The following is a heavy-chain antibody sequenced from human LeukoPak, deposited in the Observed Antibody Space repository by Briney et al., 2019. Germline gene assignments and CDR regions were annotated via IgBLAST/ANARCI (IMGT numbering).Heavy chain of an antibody. Sequence: IPSETLSLTCTVSGGPIRDFYWSWIRLPPGKGLEWIGYTYYSGSTSYNPSLQSRVAISVDMSKSQFSLELSSVTAADTAIYYCTRHKRWLQSPDAFDVWGQGTMVTVSS. CDR3: TRHKRWLQSPDAFDV. V-gene: IGHV4-59*08. CDR1: GGPIRDFY. CDR2: TYYSGST. J-gene: IGHJ3*01. D-gene: IGHD5-24*01.